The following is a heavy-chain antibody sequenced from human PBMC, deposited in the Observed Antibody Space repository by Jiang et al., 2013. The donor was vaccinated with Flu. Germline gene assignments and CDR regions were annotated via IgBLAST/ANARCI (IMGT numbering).Heavy chain of an antibody. V-gene: IGHV7-4-1*02. J-gene: IGHJ6*02. CDR2: INTNTGNP. CDR1: GYTFTSYA. D-gene: IGHD6-13*01. Sequence: QSGSELKKPGASVKVSCKASGYTFTSYAMNWVRQAPGQGLEWMGWINTNTGNPTYAQGFTGRFVFSLDTSVSTAYLQISSLKAEDTAVYYCARDYSSSWSDYYYGMDVWGQGTTVTVSS. CDR3: ARDYSSSWSDYYYGMDV.